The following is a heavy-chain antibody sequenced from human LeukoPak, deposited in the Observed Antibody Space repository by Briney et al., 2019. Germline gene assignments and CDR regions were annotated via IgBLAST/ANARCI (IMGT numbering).Heavy chain of an antibody. D-gene: IGHD2-2*01. J-gene: IGHJ6*03. CDR2: ISAYNCNT. CDR3: ARDNYCSSTSCHRDYYYYYMDV. CDR1: GYTFTSYG. Sequence: ASVKVSCKASGYTFTSYGISWVRQAPGQGLEWMGWISAYNCNTNYAQKLQGRVTMTTDTSTSTAYMELRSLRSDDTAVYYCARDNYCSSTSCHRDYYYYYMDVWGKGTTVTVSS. V-gene: IGHV1-18*01.